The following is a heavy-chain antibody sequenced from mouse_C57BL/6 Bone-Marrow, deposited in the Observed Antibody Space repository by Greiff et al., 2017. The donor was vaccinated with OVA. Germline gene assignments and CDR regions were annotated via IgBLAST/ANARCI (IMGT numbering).Heavy chain of an antibody. D-gene: IGHD1-1*01. CDR3: ARNYGSSPHFDY. Sequence: EVNVVESGGDLVKPGGSLKLSCAASGFTFSSYGMSWVRQTPDKRLEWVATISSGGSYTYYPDSVKGRFTISRDNAKNTLYLQMSSLKSEDTAMYYCARNYGSSPHFDYWGQGTTLTVSS. V-gene: IGHV5-6*01. CDR2: ISSGGSYT. J-gene: IGHJ2*01. CDR1: GFTFSSYG.